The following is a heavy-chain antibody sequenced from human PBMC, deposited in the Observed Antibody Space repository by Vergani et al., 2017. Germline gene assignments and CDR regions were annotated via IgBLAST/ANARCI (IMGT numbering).Heavy chain of an antibody. CDR1: GFTFSSYA. CDR3: AGPQGTSAYYYGGFDY. Sequence: AQLVESGGGVVQPGSSLRLSCAASGFTFSSYAMSWVRQAPGKGLEWVSAISGSGGSTYYADSVKGRFTISRDNSKNTLSLQMNSLTAKDTAIYYCAGPQGTSAYYYGGFDYWGQGILVTVSS. J-gene: IGHJ4*02. CDR2: ISGSGGST. V-gene: IGHV3-23*04. D-gene: IGHD3-22*01.